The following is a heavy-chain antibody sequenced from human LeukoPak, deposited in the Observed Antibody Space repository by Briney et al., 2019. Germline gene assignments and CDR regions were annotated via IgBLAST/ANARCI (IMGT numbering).Heavy chain of an antibody. CDR2: IFYTGRS. D-gene: IGHD6-19*01. J-gene: IGHJ4*02. Sequence: SETLSLTCTVSGGSISSVSYYWGWIRQPPGKGLECIGGIFYTGRSYYNPSLKRRVTISVDTSKNQFSLKLSSVTAADTAVYYCAKILYSSNIDYWGQGTLVTVSS. CDR1: GGSISSVSYY. V-gene: IGHV4-39*07. CDR3: AKILYSSNIDY.